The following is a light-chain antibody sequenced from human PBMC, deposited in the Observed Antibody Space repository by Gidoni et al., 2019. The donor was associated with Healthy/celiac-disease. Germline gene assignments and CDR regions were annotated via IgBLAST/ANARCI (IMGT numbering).Light chain of an antibody. CDR1: QSVSSSY. J-gene: IGKJ1*01. CDR2: GAS. Sequence: ELGLRQSPGTLSMSPGDRATLSCRASQSVSSSYLSWYQQTPGQAPRLLIDGASSRASSIPDCFSGRASGTDFPLTISRLEPEYFALYYCQQYGSSPLTFXXXTKVEIK. V-gene: IGKV3-20*01. CDR3: QQYGSSPLT.